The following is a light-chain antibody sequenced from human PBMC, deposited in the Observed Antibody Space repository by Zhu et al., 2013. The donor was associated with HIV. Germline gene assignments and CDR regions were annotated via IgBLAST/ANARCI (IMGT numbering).Light chain of an antibody. CDR3: QQYGSSPWT. Sequence: EIVMTQSPDSLAVSLGERATINCKSSQTILHSSNNKNYLARYQQKPGQPPKLLIHWASTRESGVPDRFSGSGSGTDFTLSISRLEPEDFAVYYCQQYGSSPWTFGQGTKVEIK. J-gene: IGKJ1*01. V-gene: IGKV4-1*01. CDR1: QTILHSSNNKNY. CDR2: WAS.